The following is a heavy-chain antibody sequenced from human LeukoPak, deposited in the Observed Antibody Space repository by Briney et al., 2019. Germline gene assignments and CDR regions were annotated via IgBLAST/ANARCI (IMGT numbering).Heavy chain of an antibody. CDR3: AGDDGTYPYYFNY. V-gene: IGHV3-74*01. CDR2: IYSDGGST. D-gene: IGHD1-26*01. CDR1: GFTFSSYW. J-gene: IGHJ4*02. Sequence: GGSLRLSCEASGFTFSSYWMHRVRQAPGKGLVWVSRIYSDGGSTSFADSVKGRFTVSGDNAKNTLYLQMNSLRAEDTAMHYCAGDDGTYPYYFNYWGQGTLVTVSS.